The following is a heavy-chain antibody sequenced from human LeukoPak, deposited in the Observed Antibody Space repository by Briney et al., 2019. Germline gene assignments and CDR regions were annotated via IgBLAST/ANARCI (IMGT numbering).Heavy chain of an antibody. V-gene: IGHV4-34*01. CDR2: INHSGSA. J-gene: IGHJ4*02. CDR3: ARDPTTVVSVPYYFDD. CDR1: GRSIIGYH. Sequence: SETLSLTCGLFGRSIIGYHWNWNRQSPGKGLEWIGEINHSGSANYNPSFKSRVTISLDTSKNQFSLELRSVTAADTAVYYCARDPTTVVSVPYYFDDWGQGTLVTVSS. D-gene: IGHD4-11*01.